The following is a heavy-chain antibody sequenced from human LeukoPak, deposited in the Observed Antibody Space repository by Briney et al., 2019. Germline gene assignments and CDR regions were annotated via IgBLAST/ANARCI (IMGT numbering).Heavy chain of an antibody. V-gene: IGHV1-2*02. J-gene: IGHJ6*02. CDR1: GYTFTGYY. D-gene: IGHD3-10*01. CDR2: INPNSGDT. CDR3: ARAGCGSGSHCADYYYGLDA. Sequence: ASVKVSCKASGYTFTGYYMHWVRQAPGQGLEWMEWINPNSGDTKYAQKFQGRVTMTRDTSISTAYMEVSRLTSDDTAIYYCARAGCGSGSHCADYYYGLDAWGQGTTVTVSS.